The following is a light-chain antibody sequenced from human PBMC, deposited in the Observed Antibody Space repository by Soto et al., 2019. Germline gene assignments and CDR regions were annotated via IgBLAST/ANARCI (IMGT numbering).Light chain of an antibody. J-gene: IGLJ2*01. CDR2: LNSDGSH. V-gene: IGLV4-69*01. CDR1: SGHSSYA. Sequence: QPVLTQSPSASASLGASVKLTCTLSSGHSSYAIAWHQQQPEKGPRYLMKLNSDGSHSKGDGIPDRFSGSSSGAERYLTISSLQSEDEADYYFQTWGTGIQVFGGGTKLPVL. CDR3: QTWGTGIQV.